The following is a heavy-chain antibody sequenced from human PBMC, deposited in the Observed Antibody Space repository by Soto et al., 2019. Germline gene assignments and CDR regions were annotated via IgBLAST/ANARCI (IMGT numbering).Heavy chain of an antibody. J-gene: IGHJ4*02. CDR1: GYNFTGYY. D-gene: IGHD1-1*01. V-gene: IGHV1-2*02. CDR2: INPNSGGT. Sequence: AAVKVSCKASGYNFTGYYIHWVRQAPGQGLEWMGWINPNSGGTSYAQQFQGRVTMARDTSISTAYMEVSRLRSDDTAVYYCAKDKGTSSTWDYWGQGTLVTVSS. CDR3: AKDKGTSSTWDY.